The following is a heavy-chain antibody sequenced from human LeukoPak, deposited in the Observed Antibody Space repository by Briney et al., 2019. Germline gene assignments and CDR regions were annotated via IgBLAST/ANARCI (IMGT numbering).Heavy chain of an antibody. D-gene: IGHD5-24*01. CDR3: ARLMATAGLYMDV. CDR1: GGTFSSYA. V-gene: IGHV7-4-1*02. J-gene: IGHJ6*03. CDR2: INTNTGNP. Sequence: ASVKVSCKASGGTFSSYAIGWVRQAPGQGLEWMGWINTNTGNPTYAQGFTGRFVFSLDTSVSTAYLQISSLKAEDTAVYYCARLMATAGLYMDVWGKGTTVTVSS.